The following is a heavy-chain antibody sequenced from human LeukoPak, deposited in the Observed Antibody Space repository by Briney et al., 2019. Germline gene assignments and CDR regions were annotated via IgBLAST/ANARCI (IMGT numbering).Heavy chain of an antibody. J-gene: IGHJ4*02. CDR1: GGSISSSSYY. D-gene: IGHD5-24*01. V-gene: IGHV3-23*01. CDR2: ISGSGGST. CDR3: LAADGYNYAGGFDY. Sequence: ETLSLTCTVSGGSISSSSYYWGWIRQPPGKGLEWVSAISGSGGSTYYADSVKGRFTISRDNSKNTLYLQMNSLRAEDTAVYYCLAADGYNYAGGFDYWGQGTLVTVSS.